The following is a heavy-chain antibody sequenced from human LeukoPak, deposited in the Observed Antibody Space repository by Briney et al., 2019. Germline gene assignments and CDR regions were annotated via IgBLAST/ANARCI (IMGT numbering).Heavy chain of an antibody. CDR1: GYTFSSYW. CDR2: LNSDGSST. V-gene: IGHV3-74*01. J-gene: IGHJ4*02. Sequence: GGSLRLSCAASGYTFSSYWMHWVRHSPGKGLVWGSGLNSDGSSTSYADSVKGRFTISRDNANNTVYLQMNRLRAEDTAVYHCATSHTFDYWGQGTLVTVSS. CDR3: ATSHTFDY.